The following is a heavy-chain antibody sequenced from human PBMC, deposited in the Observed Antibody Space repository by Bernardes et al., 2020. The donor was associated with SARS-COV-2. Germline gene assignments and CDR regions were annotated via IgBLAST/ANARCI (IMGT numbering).Heavy chain of an antibody. Sequence: GSLRLSCSASGFTFSSYAMSWVRQAPGKGLEWVSAISGSGGSTYYADSVKGRFTISRDNSKNTLYLQMNSLRAEDTAVYYCAKVGYCTNGVCYPLDAFDIWGQGTMVTVSS. CDR3: AKVGYCTNGVCYPLDAFDI. J-gene: IGHJ3*02. CDR2: ISGSGGST. D-gene: IGHD2-8*01. CDR1: GFTFSSYA. V-gene: IGHV3-23*01.